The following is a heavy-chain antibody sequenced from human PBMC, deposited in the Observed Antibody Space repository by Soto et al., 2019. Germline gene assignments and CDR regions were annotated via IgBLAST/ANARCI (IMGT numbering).Heavy chain of an antibody. CDR2: THPGNSES. D-gene: IGHD6-13*01. CDR3: ATHTSTGYWDC. Sequence: GESLKISCKGSGYSFTSYWISWVRQMPGKGLEWMGLTHPGNSESRYSPSIQGQVTMSVDKSINTAFLQWSSLKASDSAMYYCATHTSTGYWDCWGQGTLVTVS. J-gene: IGHJ4*02. CDR1: GYSFTSYW. V-gene: IGHV5-51*01.